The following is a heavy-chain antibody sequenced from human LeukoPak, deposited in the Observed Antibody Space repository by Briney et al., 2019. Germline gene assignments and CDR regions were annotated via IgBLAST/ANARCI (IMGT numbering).Heavy chain of an antibody. CDR1: SGSFSPYY. J-gene: IGHJ5*02. CDR3: ARHADIALIRNGFDP. CDR2: VYHNRAT. D-gene: IGHD2-8*01. V-gene: IGHV4-59*08. Sequence: SETLSLPCIVFSGSFSPYYWRWLRQPPGKGLEWIGYVYHNRATLYNASLKSRLTMSLTTSMNQFSLKLTSVTAADPAVYYCARHADIALIRNGFDPWGQGTLVTVSS.